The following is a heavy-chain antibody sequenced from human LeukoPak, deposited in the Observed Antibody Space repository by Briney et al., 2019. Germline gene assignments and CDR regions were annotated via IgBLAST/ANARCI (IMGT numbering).Heavy chain of an antibody. D-gene: IGHD2-15*01. Sequence: SETLSLTCTVSGGSIDSRSYYWDWIRQAPGKGLEWIGTIYHSGSTEYNPSLKSRVAIFVDTSKNQFSLILHSVAAADTAVYYCARRSEFDNTHYHYFDYGGQGALVTVSS. CDR1: GGSIDSRSYY. J-gene: IGHJ4*02. CDR3: ARRSEFDNTHYHYFDY. CDR2: IYHSGST. V-gene: IGHV4-39*01.